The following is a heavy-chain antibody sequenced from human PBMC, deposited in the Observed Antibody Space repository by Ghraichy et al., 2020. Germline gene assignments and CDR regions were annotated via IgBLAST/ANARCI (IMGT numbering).Heavy chain of an antibody. Sequence: LSLTCDISGDSVSSNSAAWSWIRQSPSRGLEWLGRTYYRSKFYHDYAASVRSRVTFNADTSKNQFSLQMKSVTPEDTAVYYCARERIATVYSFDDWGQGTPVTVSS. D-gene: IGHD4-17*01. J-gene: IGHJ4*02. V-gene: IGHV6-1*01. CDR2: TYYRSKFYH. CDR3: ARERIATVYSFDD. CDR1: GDSVSSNSAA.